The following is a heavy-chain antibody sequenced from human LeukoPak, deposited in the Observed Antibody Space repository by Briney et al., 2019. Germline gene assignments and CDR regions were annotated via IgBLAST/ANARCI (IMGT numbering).Heavy chain of an antibody. CDR2: MSSSGNII. D-gene: IGHD4-17*01. CDR1: GFTFSDSY. V-gene: IGHV3-11*04. Sequence: MPGGSLRLSCAASGFTFSDSYMHWIRQAPGKGLEWIAYMSSSGNIIYYTDSVKGRFTISRDNAKNSLYLQMNSLRAEDTAVYYCARGQDGDYSYYYYGMDVWAKGPRSPSP. J-gene: IGHJ6*02. CDR3: ARGQDGDYSYYYYGMDV.